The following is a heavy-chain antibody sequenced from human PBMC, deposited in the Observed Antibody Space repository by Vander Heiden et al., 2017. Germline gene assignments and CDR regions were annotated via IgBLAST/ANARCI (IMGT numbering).Heavy chain of an antibody. CDR3: ARADYDFWSGIYYYYGMDV. Sequence: QVQLVQYGAEVKKPGSSVKVSCKASGGTFSSYAISWVRQAPGQGLEWMGGIIPIFGTANYAQKFQGRVTITADESTSTAYMELSSLRSEDTAVYYCARADYDFWSGIYYYYGMDVWGQGTTVTVSS. J-gene: IGHJ6*02. D-gene: IGHD3-3*01. CDR2: IIPIFGTA. CDR1: GGTFSSYA. V-gene: IGHV1-69*01.